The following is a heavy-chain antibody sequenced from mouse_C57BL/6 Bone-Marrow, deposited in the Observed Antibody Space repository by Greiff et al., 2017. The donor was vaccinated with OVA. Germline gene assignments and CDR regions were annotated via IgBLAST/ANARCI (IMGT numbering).Heavy chain of an antibody. Sequence: EVQGVESGGGLVQPKGSLKLSCAASGFTFNTYAMHWVRQAPGKGLEWVARIRSKSSNYATYYADSVKDRFTISRDDSQSMLYLQMNNLKTEDTAMYYCVRERYSASSYDTDSWGTGTTLTVSS. CDR3: VRERYSASSYDTDS. V-gene: IGHV10-3*01. J-gene: IGHJ2*01. CDR1: GFTFNTYA. CDR2: IRSKSSNYAT. D-gene: IGHD1-1*01.